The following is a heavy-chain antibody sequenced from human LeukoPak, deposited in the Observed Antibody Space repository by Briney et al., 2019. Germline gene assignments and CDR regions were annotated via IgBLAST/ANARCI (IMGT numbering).Heavy chain of an antibody. D-gene: IGHD2-2*01. Sequence: GGPLRLSCAASGFTFSSYSMNWVRQAPGKGLEWVSSISSSSSYIYYADSVKGRFTISRDNAKNSLYLQMNSLRAEDTAVYYCARDKIQEYQLLSPFDYWGQGTLVTVSS. CDR3: ARDKIQEYQLLSPFDY. CDR1: GFTFSSYS. J-gene: IGHJ4*02. V-gene: IGHV3-21*01. CDR2: ISSSSSYI.